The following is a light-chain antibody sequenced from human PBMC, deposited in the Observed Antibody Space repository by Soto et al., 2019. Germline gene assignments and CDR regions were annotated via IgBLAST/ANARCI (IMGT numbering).Light chain of an antibody. CDR1: QDISNY. V-gene: IGKV1-33*01. CDR3: QKCDYLPI. Sequence: DIQMTQSPSSLSASVGDRVTITCQASQDISNYLHWYQQKPGKAPKLLIYDASNLESGVPSRFSGSGSGTDFTFTISSLQPEDVATYYCQKCDYLPIFGPGTTVDLK. J-gene: IGKJ3*01. CDR2: DAS.